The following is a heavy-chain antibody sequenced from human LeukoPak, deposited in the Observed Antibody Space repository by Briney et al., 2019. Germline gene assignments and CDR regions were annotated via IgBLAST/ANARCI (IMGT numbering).Heavy chain of an antibody. CDR3: ARVTANHVSCFDP. D-gene: IGHD2-21*02. Sequence: ASVNVSCKASGYTLTEHYINWVRQAPGQGLEWMGWLNPKTGGTKYAQTFQGRVTMTRDTSISTAYTELSRLTSDDTAVYYCARVTANHVSCFDPWGQGTLVTVSS. CDR2: LNPKTGGT. V-gene: IGHV1-2*02. CDR1: GYTLTEHY. J-gene: IGHJ5*02.